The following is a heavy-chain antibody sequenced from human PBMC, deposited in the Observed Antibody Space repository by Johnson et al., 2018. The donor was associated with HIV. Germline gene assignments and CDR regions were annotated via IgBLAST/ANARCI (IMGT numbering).Heavy chain of an antibody. CDR3: ARVQRYYGSGGHAFDI. CDR1: GFTFDDYG. J-gene: IGHJ3*02. CDR2: LYSGGVT. Sequence: VQLVESGGGVVRPGGSLRLSCAASGFTFDDYGMSWVRQAPGKGLERVALLYSGGVTGYADPVTGRFTLSRDNSKDTLYLQMHSLRPEDTALYYCARVQRYYGSGGHAFDIWGQGTMVTVSS. D-gene: IGHD3-10*01. V-gene: IGHV3-20*04.